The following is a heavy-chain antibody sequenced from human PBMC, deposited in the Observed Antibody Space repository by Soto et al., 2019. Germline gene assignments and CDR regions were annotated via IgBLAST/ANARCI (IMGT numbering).Heavy chain of an antibody. V-gene: IGHV1-69*01. J-gene: IGHJ3*02. D-gene: IGHD3-16*02. CDR3: ANVDLIPFGGVIVVDAFDI. CDR1: GGTFSSYA. Sequence: SVKVSCKASGGTFSSYAISWVRQAPGQGLEWMGGIIPIFGTANYAQKFQGRVTMTADESTTTAYLELSSLRSEDTAVYYCANVDLIPFGGVIVVDAFDIWGQGTMVTVSS. CDR2: IIPIFGTA.